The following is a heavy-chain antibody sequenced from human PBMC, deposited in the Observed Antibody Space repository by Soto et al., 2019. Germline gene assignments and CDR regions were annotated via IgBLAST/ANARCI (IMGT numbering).Heavy chain of an antibody. CDR2: ISAYNGNT. CDR3: ARYYYDSSGPLQVDY. J-gene: IGHJ4*02. D-gene: IGHD3-22*01. V-gene: IGHV1-18*01. Sequence: ASVKVSCKASGYTFTSYGISWVRQAPGQGLEWMGWISAYNGNTNYAQKLQGRVTMTTDTSTSTAYMELRSLRSDDTAVYYCARYYYDSSGPLQVDYWGQGTLVTVSS. CDR1: GYTFTSYG.